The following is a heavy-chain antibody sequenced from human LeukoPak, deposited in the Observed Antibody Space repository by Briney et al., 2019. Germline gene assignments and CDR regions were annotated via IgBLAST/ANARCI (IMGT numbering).Heavy chain of an antibody. Sequence: GGSLSLSCVASGFTFSSYALSWVRQAPGKGLEWVSGISGSGSNTDYADSVRGRFTISRDNSKNTLFLQMNSLRGEDTAVYYCARKYYYGSSGYTTNHGLFDVWGQGTMVTVSS. CDR1: GFTFSSYA. J-gene: IGHJ3*01. CDR2: ISGSGSNT. V-gene: IGHV3-23*01. D-gene: IGHD3-22*01. CDR3: ARKYYYGSSGYTTNHGLFDV.